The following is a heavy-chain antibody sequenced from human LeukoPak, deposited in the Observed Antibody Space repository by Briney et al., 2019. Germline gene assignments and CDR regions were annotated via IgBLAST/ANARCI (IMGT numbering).Heavy chain of an antibody. CDR1: GGAISSDNYD. J-gene: IGHJ5*02. V-gene: IGHV4-31*03. CDR2: IHYSEIT. D-gene: IGHD6-6*01. CDR3: ARYTSLSSNWFDP. Sequence: SETLSLICTVSGGAISSDNYDWTWIRQHPEEGLEWFGYIHYSEITYYNPSLQSRVTITVDTSQNHFSLQLTSVTAADTAVYYCARYTSLSSNWFDPWGQGTLVTVSS.